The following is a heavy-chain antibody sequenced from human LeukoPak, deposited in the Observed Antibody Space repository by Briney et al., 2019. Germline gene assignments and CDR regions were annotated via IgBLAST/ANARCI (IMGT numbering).Heavy chain of an antibody. CDR3: ARGMYYYGSGSYSGLDY. CDR1: GYTFTSYA. Sequence: ASVKVSCKASGYTFTSYAMNWVRQAPGQGLEWMGWINTNTGNPTYAQGFTGRFVFSLDTSVSTAYLQISSLKAEDTAVYYCARGMYYYGSGSYSGLDYWGQGTLVTVSS. CDR2: INTNTGNP. D-gene: IGHD3-10*01. V-gene: IGHV7-4-1*02. J-gene: IGHJ4*02.